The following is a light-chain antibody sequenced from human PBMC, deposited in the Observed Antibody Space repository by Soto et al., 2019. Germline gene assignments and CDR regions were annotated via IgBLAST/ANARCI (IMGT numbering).Light chain of an antibody. Sequence: DIEMTHAPSTLSASVGDRVTITCRASQSISSWLAWYQQKPGKAPKLLIYDASSLESGVPSRFSGSGSGTELTLTITSLQLDDFATYYCQQYNSYPWTSGQGTKVDIK. CDR1: QSISSW. J-gene: IGKJ1*01. CDR3: QQYNSYPWT. V-gene: IGKV1-5*01. CDR2: DAS.